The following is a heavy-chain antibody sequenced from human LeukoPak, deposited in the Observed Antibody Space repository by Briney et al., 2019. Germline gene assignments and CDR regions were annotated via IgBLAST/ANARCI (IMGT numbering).Heavy chain of an antibody. CDR3: ARDYYDSRGEAFDI. CDR1: GGSISSYY. Sequence: SETLSLTCTVSGGSISSYYWSWIRQPPGKGLEWIGYIYTSGSTNYNPSLKSRVTISVDTSKNQFSLKLSSVTAADTAVYYCARDYYDSRGEAFDIWGQGTMVTVSS. V-gene: IGHV4-4*09. J-gene: IGHJ3*02. D-gene: IGHD3-22*01. CDR2: IYTSGST.